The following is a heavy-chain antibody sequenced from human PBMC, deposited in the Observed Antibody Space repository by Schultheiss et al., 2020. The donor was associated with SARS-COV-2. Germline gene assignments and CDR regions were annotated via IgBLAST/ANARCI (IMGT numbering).Heavy chain of an antibody. J-gene: IGHJ4*02. Sequence: SGPTLVKPTQTLTLTCTFSGFSLSTSGMCVSWIRQPPGKALEWLALIDWDDDKYYSTSLKTRLSISKDTSKNQVVLTMTNMDPVDTATYYCARIGPRAAAGTAYFDYWGQGTLVTVSS. CDR1: GFSLSTSGMC. CDR3: ARIGPRAAAGTAYFDY. V-gene: IGHV2-70*01. CDR2: IDWDDDK. D-gene: IGHD6-13*01.